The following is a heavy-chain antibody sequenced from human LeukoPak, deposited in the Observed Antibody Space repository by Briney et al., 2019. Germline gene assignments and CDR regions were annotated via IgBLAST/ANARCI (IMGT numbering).Heavy chain of an antibody. CDR2: INPLDSET. CDR1: GYTYTKSW. J-gene: IGHJ4*02. CDR3: ARQGCTTTSCHTIDY. D-gene: IGHD2-2*02. V-gene: IGHV5-51*01. Sequence: GESLKISCKGCGYTYTKSWIAWVRQMPGKGLELMGIINPLDSETRYSPPFQGQVTISVDKSISTAYLQWNSLKASDTAMYYCARQGCTTTSCHTIDYWGQGTLVTVSS.